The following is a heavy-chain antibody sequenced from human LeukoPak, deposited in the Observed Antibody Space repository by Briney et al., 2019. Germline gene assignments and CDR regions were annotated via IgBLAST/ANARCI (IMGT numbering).Heavy chain of an antibody. V-gene: IGHV1-46*01. J-gene: IGHJ5*02. D-gene: IGHD3-10*01. Sequence: SVKVSCKASGYTFTSYYIHWVRQAPGQGLEWMGIINLSGGGTSYEQKFQGRVTMTSDTSTSTVYMELSSLKSEDTAVYYCARDFMKGRRQTYANWFDPWGQGTQVTVFS. CDR1: GYTFTSYY. CDR2: INLSGGGT. CDR3: ARDFMKGRRQTYANWFDP.